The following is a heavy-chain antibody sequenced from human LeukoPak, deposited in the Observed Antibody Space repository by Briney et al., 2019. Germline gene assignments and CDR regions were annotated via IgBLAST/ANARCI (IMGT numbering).Heavy chain of an antibody. V-gene: IGHV3-7*01. J-gene: IGHJ6*03. CDR2: INQDGSDK. Sequence: GGSLRLSCAASGFIFSNYWMTWVRQVPGKGLEWVAKINQDGSDKYYVDSVKGRFTISRDNAKNSLYLQMNSLRAEDTAVYYCARDPLTLYNYYMDVWGKGTTVTDSS. CDR1: GFIFSNYW. D-gene: IGHD3-9*01. CDR3: ARDPLTLYNYYMDV.